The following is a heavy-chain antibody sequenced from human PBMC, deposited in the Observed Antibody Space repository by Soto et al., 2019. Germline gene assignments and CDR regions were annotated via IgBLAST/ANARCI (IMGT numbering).Heavy chain of an antibody. J-gene: IGHJ4*01. CDR3: ARVHVRVVAGSTFDY. CDR2: IYHGGTT. CDR1: GYSISSGSY. D-gene: IGHD6-19*01. Sequence: SETLSLTCTVYGYSISSGSYWAWIRQPPGKGPEWIASIYHGGTTFYNPSLKSRITISVDTSNNQFSLKLPSVTAADTAVYYCARVHVRVVAGSTFDYWGHGTLVTVSS. V-gene: IGHV4-38-2*02.